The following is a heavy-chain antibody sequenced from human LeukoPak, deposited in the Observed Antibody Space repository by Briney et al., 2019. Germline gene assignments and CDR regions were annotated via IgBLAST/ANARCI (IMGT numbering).Heavy chain of an antibody. CDR1: GFTFTSHV. CDR2: VTPAYNT. D-gene: IGHD1-7*01. CDR3: ARSRLGTRGNYSPFDY. V-gene: IGHV3-64*02. Sequence: GGSLRLSCAASGFTFTSHVMEWVRQVPGKGLEFVSGVTPAYNTHYADSVKGRFYISRENSKNTLYLQMDYLTTEDMGVYYCARSRLGTRGNYSPFDYWGQGTLVTVSS. J-gene: IGHJ4*02.